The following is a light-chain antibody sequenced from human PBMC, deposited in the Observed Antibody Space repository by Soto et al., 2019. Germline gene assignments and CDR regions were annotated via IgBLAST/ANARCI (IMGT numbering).Light chain of an antibody. V-gene: IGKV1D-16*01. J-gene: IGKJ4*01. CDR2: AAS. CDR1: QSISSW. Sequence: IQMTQSPSTLSASGGARVTITCGASQSISSWLAWFHQKPGKAPKSLIYAASTLQSGVPSRFSGSRSGTDFTLTISNLQPEDLGTYYCQHYNSYPLTFGGGTKVDI. CDR3: QHYNSYPLT.